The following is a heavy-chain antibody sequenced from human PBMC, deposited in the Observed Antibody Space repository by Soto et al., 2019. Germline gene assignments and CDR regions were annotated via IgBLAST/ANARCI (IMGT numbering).Heavy chain of an antibody. CDR2: ISYDGSNK. CDR1: GFTFSSYG. V-gene: IGHV3-30*03. Sequence: GGSLRLSCAASGFTFSSYGMHWVRQAPGKWLEWVSVISYDGSNKYYADSVKGRFTISRDNSKNTLYLQMNSLRAEDTGVYYCATGDTVIAAPAYVRFDYWGQGTLVTVSS. J-gene: IGHJ4*02. CDR3: ATGDTVIAAPAYVRFDY. D-gene: IGHD2-15*01.